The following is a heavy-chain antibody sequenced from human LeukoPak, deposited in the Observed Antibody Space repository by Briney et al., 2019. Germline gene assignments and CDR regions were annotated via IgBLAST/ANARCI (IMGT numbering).Heavy chain of an antibody. CDR2: IYPGDSDT. D-gene: IGHD4-23*01. CDR1: GYSFSNYW. V-gene: IGHV5-51*01. Sequence: GESLKISCKGSGYSFSNYWIAWVRQMPGKGLEWMGIIYPGDSDTTYSPSFQGQATISADKSISTAYLQWSSLKASDTAMYYCAVSLKTPFSNIDYWGQGTLVTVSS. J-gene: IGHJ4*02. CDR3: AVSLKTPFSNIDY.